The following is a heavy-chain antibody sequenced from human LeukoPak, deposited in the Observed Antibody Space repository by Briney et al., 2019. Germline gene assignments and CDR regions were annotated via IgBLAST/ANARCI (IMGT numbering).Heavy chain of an antibody. CDR3: ARVGEGAAKD. Sequence: GGSLRLSCAASGFTFDDYAMHWVRQAPGKGLEWVSVIYSNDNTYYADSVKGRFTISRDNSKNTLYLQMNSLRAEDTAVYYCARVGEGAAKDWGQGTLVTVSS. J-gene: IGHJ4*02. CDR1: GFTFDDYA. CDR2: IYSNDNT. V-gene: IGHV3-53*01. D-gene: IGHD1-26*01.